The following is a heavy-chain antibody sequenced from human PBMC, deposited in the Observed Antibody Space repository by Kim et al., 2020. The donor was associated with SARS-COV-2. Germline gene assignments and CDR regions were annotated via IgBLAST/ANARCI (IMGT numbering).Heavy chain of an antibody. CDR3: ARLPRVYNFDY. D-gene: IGHD6-13*01. V-gene: IGHV4-39*01. CDR2: IYYSGST. CDR1: GGSISSSSYY. J-gene: IGHJ4*02. Sequence: SETLSLTCTVSGGSISSSSYYWGWIRQPPGKGLEWIGSIYYSGSTYYNPSLKSRVTISVDTSKNQFSLKLSSVTAADKAVYYCARLPRVYNFDYWGQGTLVTVSS.